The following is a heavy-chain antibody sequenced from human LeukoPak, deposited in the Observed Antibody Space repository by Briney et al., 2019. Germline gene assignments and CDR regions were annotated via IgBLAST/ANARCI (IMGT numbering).Heavy chain of an antibody. CDR3: AVDGGISGGNFHY. Sequence: SETLSLTCTVSGGSISSSSYYWGWIRQPPGKGLEWIGSIYYSGSTYYNPSLKSRVTISVDTSKNQFSLKLSSVTAADTAVYYCAVDGGISGGNFHYWGQGTLVTVSS. CDR2: IYYSGST. D-gene: IGHD4-23*01. CDR1: GGSISSSSYY. V-gene: IGHV4-39*07. J-gene: IGHJ4*02.